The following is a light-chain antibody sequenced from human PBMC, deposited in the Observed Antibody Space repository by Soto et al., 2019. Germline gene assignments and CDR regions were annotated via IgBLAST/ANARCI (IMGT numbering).Light chain of an antibody. CDR1: SSDVGGYNY. V-gene: IGLV2-14*01. J-gene: IGLJ1*01. Sequence: QSVLTQPASVSGSPGQSITISCTGTSSDVGGYNYVSWYQHHPGKAPKLMIYEVSNRPSGVSNRFSGSKSDNTASLTISGLQAEDEADYYCSSYTSGSTLEVFGTGTKVTVL. CDR3: SSYTSGSTLEV. CDR2: EVS.